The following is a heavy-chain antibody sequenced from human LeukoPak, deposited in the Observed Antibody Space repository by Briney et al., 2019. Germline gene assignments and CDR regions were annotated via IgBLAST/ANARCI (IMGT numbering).Heavy chain of an antibody. CDR1: GGSISNYY. D-gene: IGHD3-10*01. V-gene: IGHV4-4*07. J-gene: IGHJ4*02. CDR3: AREHMVRGVIDR. Sequence: PSETLSLTCTVSGGSISNYYWSWIRQPAGKRLEWLGRIYSRGSTNYNPSLESRVTVSVDTSKNPLSLQLSSVTAADTAVYYCAREHMVRGVIDRWGQGALVTVSS. CDR2: IYSRGST.